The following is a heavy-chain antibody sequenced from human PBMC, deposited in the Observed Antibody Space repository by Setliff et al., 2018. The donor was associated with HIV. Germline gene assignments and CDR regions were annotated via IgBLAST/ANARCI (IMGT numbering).Heavy chain of an antibody. CDR1: GFTVSNNY. Sequence: GGSLRLSCAVSGFTVSNNYMGWVRQAPGKGLESVSVMYSGGGTNYADSVKGRFTISRDNSKNTLYLQMNNLRAEDTALYYCVAGGCNGAICSWGQGTLVTVS. J-gene: IGHJ5*02. V-gene: IGHV3-53*01. D-gene: IGHD2-15*01. CDR2: MYSGGGT. CDR3: VAGGCNGAICS.